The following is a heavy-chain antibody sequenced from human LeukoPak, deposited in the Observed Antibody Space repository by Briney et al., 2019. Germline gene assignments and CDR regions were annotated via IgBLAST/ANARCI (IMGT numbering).Heavy chain of an antibody. D-gene: IGHD1-26*01. CDR2: IYSGGST. Sequence: GGSLGLPCAASGFTVSSNYMSWVRQAPGKGLEWVSVIYSGGSTYYADSVKGRFTISRDNSKNTLYLQMNSLRAEDTAVYYCVGIPGGAFDIWGQGTMVTVSS. V-gene: IGHV3-53*01. CDR3: VGIPGGAFDI. CDR1: GFTVSSNY. J-gene: IGHJ3*02.